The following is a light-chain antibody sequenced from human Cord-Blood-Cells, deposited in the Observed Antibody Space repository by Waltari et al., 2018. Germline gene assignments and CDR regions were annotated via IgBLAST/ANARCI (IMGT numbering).Light chain of an antibody. CDR2: DAS. J-gene: IGKJ4*01. CDR1: QDTSNY. CDR3: QQYDNLPLT. Sequence: DIKMTQSPSSLSASVGDRVTITCPASQDTSNYLNWYHQKPGKAPKLLIYDASNLETGVPSRFSGSGSVTDFTFTISSLQPEDIATYYCQQYDNLPLTFGVGTKVEIK. V-gene: IGKV1-33*01.